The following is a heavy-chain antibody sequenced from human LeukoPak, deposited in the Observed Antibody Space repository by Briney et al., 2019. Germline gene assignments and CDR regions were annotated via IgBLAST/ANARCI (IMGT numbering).Heavy chain of an antibody. D-gene: IGHD3-22*01. CDR3: AKDVGLDFDSSGYYSPYFDY. CDR2: ISWNSGSI. CDR1: GFTFDDYA. Sequence: PGRSLRLSCAASGFTFDDYAMHWVRQAPRKGLEWVLGISWNSGSIGYADSVKGRFTISRDNAKNSLYLQMNSLRAEDTALYYCAKDVGLDFDSSGYYSPYFDYWGQGTLVTVSS. V-gene: IGHV3-9*01. J-gene: IGHJ4*02.